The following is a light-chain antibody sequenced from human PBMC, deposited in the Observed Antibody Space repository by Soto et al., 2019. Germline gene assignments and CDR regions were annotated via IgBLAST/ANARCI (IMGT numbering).Light chain of an antibody. V-gene: IGLV1-47*01. Sequence: SLLTQPASASGTPGQRVTISCSGSSTNIGSNYVYWYQQLPGTAPKLLIYRNNQRPSGVPDRFSGSKSGTSASLAISGLRSEDEADYYCAAWDDSLSGQVFGTGTKVTVL. CDR2: RNN. CDR1: STNIGSNY. J-gene: IGLJ1*01. CDR3: AAWDDSLSGQV.